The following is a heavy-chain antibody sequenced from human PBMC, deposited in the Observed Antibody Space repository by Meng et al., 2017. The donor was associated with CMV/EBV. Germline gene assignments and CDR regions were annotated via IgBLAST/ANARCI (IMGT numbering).Heavy chain of an antibody. CDR3: ARGGRDIAAAGTYYYYYGMDV. V-gene: IGHV4-34*01. CDR2: INHSGST. Sequence: SETLSLTCAVYGGSFSGYYWSWIRQPPGKGLEWIGEINHSGSTNYNPSLKSRVTISVDTSKNQFSLKLSSVTAADTAVYYCARGGRDIAAAGTYYYYYGMDVWGQGTTVTVSS. J-gene: IGHJ6*02. CDR1: GGSFSGYY. D-gene: IGHD6-13*01.